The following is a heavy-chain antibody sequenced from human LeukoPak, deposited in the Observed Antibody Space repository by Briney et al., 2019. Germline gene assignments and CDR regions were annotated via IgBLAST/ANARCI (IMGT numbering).Heavy chain of an antibody. CDR3: ARDPYYHGSGTYTLPFDY. CDR1: GFTFSSYA. Sequence: GGSLRLSCIASGFTFSSYAMHWVRQAPGKGLEWVAVISYDGSNKFYADSVKGRFSISRDKSNNTLYLQMNSLRTEDTAVYFCARDPYYHGSGTYTLPFDYWGQGTLVTVSS. D-gene: IGHD3-10*01. CDR2: ISYDGSNK. V-gene: IGHV3-30*04. J-gene: IGHJ4*02.